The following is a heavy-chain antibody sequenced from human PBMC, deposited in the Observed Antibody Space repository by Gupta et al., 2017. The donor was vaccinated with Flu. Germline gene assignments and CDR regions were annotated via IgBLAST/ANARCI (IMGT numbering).Heavy chain of an antibody. CDR3: AGRGGATNPFDS. Sequence: EVSLVHSGAEVKTLGESLKIPCKGAGYNFSYYWMPWVRQRPGKGLESKGIIYPGDSDTRYRPSFQGQVASSVERSSNTTYLRWSSLKTSDTATYYCAGRGGATNPFDSWGQRTLVTVSS. J-gene: IGHJ4*02. CDR2: IYPGDSDT. CDR1: GYNFSYYW. V-gene: IGHV5-51*01. D-gene: IGHD1-26*01.